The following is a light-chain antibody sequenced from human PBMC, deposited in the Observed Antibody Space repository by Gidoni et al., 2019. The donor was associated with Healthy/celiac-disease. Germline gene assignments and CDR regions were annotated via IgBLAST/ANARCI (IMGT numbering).Light chain of an antibody. CDR2: GAS. V-gene: IGKV3-20*01. CDR1: QSVSSSY. J-gene: IGKJ2*01. Sequence: EIVLTQSPGTLSLSPGERATLSCRASQSVSSSYLAWYQQNPGQAPRLLIYGASSRATGIPDRFSGSGYGTDFTLTISRLEPEDFAVYYCQQYGSSPPYTFGQGTKLEIK. CDR3: QQYGSSPPYT.